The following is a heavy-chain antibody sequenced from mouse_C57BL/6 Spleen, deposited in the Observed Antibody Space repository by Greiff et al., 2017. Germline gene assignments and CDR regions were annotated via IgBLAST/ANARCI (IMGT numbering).Heavy chain of an antibody. CDR2: IYPGSGST. CDR1: GYTFTSYW. Sequence: QVHVKQPGAELVKPGASVKMSCKASGYTFTSYWITWVKQRPGQGLAWIGDIYPGSGSTNYNEKFKSKATLTVDTSSSTAYMQLSSLTSEDSAVYYCARYGSNYDAMDYWGQGTSVTVSS. J-gene: IGHJ4*01. V-gene: IGHV1-55*01. D-gene: IGHD1-1*01. CDR3: ARYGSNYDAMDY.